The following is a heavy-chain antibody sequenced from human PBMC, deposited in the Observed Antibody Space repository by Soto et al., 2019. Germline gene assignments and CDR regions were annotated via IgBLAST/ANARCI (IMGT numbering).Heavy chain of an antibody. V-gene: IGHV1-18*01. J-gene: IGHJ5*02. CDR1: GGTSSSYA. D-gene: IGHD3-22*01. CDR2: ISAYNGNT. Sequence: GAAVKVSCKASGGTSSSYATSRGRQAPGQGLEWMGWISAYNGNTNYAQKLQGRVTMTTDTSTSTAYMELRSLRSDDTAVYYCARDWTTYNYDSSGQNWFDPWGQGTLVTVSS. CDR3: ARDWTTYNYDSSGQNWFDP.